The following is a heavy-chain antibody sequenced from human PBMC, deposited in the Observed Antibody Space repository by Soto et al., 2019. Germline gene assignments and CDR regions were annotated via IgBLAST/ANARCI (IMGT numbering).Heavy chain of an antibody. J-gene: IGHJ4*02. CDR1: GYTFTSYG. CDR2: ISAYNGNP. CDR3: VRVLTAAGFDY. Sequence: QVQLVQSGAEVKKPGASVKVSCKASGYTFTSYGISWVRQAPGQGLEWMRWISAYNGNPNYAQQLQGRVTMTTDTSTSTAYMELSSLRSDDTAVYYCVRVLTAAGFDYWGQGTLGTVSS. D-gene: IGHD6-13*01. V-gene: IGHV1-18*01.